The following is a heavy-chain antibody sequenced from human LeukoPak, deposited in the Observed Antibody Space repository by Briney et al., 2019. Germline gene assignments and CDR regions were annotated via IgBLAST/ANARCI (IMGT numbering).Heavy chain of an antibody. J-gene: IGHJ4*02. Sequence: SGGSLGLSCAASGFTFRSYDMHWVRQAPGKGLEWVAVISYEGSNDKYYTDSVKGRFTISRDNAKNSLYLQMNSLRAEDTAVYYCARDPGTPYVPAAMTRGQGTLVTVSS. CDR2: ISYEGSNDK. CDR3: ARDPGTPYVPAAMT. V-gene: IGHV3-30*03. D-gene: IGHD2-2*01. CDR1: GFTFRSYD.